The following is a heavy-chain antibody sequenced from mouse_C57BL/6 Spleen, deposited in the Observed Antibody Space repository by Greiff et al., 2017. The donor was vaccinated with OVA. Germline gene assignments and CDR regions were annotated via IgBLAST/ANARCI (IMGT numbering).Heavy chain of an antibody. CDR2: ISDGGSYT. Sequence: EVQVVESGGGLVKPGGSLKLSCAASGFTFSSYAMSWVRQTPEKRLEWVATISDGGSYTYYPDNVKGRFTISRDNAKNNLYLQMSHLKSEDTAMYYCARATAQARPPAMDYWGQGTSVTVSS. CDR1: GFTFSSYA. D-gene: IGHD3-2*02. J-gene: IGHJ4*01. CDR3: ARATAQARPPAMDY. V-gene: IGHV5-4*01.